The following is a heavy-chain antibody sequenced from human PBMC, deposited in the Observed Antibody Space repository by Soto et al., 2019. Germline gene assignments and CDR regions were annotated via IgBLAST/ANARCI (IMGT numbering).Heavy chain of an antibody. CDR2: IKSKTDGGTT. Sequence: EVQLVESGGGLVKPGGSLRLSCAASGFTFSNAWMNWVRQAPGKGLEWVGRIKSKTDGGTTDYAAPVKGRFTISRDDSKNTLYLQMNSLKTEDTAVYYCTTDLAWITMIVVVKDAFDIWGQGTMVTVSS. CDR3: TTDLAWITMIVVVKDAFDI. D-gene: IGHD3-22*01. J-gene: IGHJ3*02. CDR1: GFTFSNAW. V-gene: IGHV3-15*07.